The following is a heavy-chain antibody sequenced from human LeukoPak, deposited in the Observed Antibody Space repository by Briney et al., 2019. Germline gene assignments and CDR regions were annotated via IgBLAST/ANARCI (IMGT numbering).Heavy chain of an antibody. J-gene: IGHJ5*02. Sequence: SETLSLTCTVSGGSISSSSYYWGWIRQPPGKGLGWFGGIYYSGSTYYNPSLKSRVTISVDTSKNQFSLKLSSVTAADTAVYYCATTPLNSVVVPAAPRWFDPWGQGTLVTVSS. V-gene: IGHV4-39*01. CDR1: GGSISSSSYY. CDR3: ATTPLNSVVVPAAPRWFDP. D-gene: IGHD2-2*01. CDR2: IYYSGST.